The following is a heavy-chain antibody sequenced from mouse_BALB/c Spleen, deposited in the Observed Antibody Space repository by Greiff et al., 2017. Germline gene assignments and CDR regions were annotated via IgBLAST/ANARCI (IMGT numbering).Heavy chain of an antibody. D-gene: IGHD2-1*01. Sequence: EVKLMESGGGLVQPGGSLKLSCAASGFTFSSYGMSWVRQTPDKRLELVATINSNGGSTYYPDSVKGRFTISRDNAKNTLYLQMSSLKSEDTAMYYCARETPYGNYVGWYFDVWGAGTTVTVSS. J-gene: IGHJ1*01. V-gene: IGHV5-6-3*01. CDR3: ARETPYGNYVGWYFDV. CDR2: INSNGGST. CDR1: GFTFSSYG.